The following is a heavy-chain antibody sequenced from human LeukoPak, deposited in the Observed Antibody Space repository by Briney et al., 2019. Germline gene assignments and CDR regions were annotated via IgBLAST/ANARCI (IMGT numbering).Heavy chain of an antibody. J-gene: IGHJ4*02. CDR1: GGSISSSSYY. D-gene: IGHD3-3*01. CDR2: IYYSGST. V-gene: IGHV4-39*07. CDR3: ARGDNYDFWSGYYNY. Sequence: SETLSLTCTVSGGSISSSSYYWGWIRQPPGKGLEWIGSIYYSGSTYYNPSLKSRVTISVDTSKNQFSLKLSSVTAADTAVYYCARGDNYDFWSGYYNYWGQGTLVTVSS.